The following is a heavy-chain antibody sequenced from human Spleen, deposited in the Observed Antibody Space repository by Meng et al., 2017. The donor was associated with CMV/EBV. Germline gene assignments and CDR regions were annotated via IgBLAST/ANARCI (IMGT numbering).Heavy chain of an antibody. CDR2: IYRAGGT. CDR1: GFTFSNYE. CDR3: ARSGPSGYHYDY. V-gene: IGHV3-53*01. Sequence: GGSLRLSCAASGFTFSNYEMHWVRQAPGKGLEWVSVIYRAGGTYYADSVKGRFTISRDTSENNVYLDMNNLRVDDTAVYYCARSGPSGYHYDYWGQGTLVTVSS. D-gene: IGHD5-12*01. J-gene: IGHJ4*02.